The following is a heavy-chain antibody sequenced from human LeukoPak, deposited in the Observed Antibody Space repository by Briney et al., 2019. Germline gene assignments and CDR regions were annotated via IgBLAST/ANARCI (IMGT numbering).Heavy chain of an antibody. CDR3: ARSVDGYFNYYYMDV. V-gene: IGHV1-18*01. CDR1: GYTFTSYG. D-gene: IGHD2-15*01. CDR2: ISAYNGNT. J-gene: IGHJ6*03. Sequence: GASVKVSCKASGYTFTSYGISWVRQAPGQGLEWMGWISAYNGNTNYAQKLQGRVTMTTDTSTSTAYMELRSLRSDDTAVYYCARSVDGYFNYYYMDVWGKGTTVTVSS.